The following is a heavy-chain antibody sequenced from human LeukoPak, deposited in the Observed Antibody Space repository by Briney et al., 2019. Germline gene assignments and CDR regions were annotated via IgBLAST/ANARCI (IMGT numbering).Heavy chain of an antibody. Sequence: ASVKVSCKASGYTFTSYGISWVRQAPGQGLEWMGWISAYNGNTNYAQKLQGRVTMTTDTSTSTAYMELRSLRSDDTAVYYCARDRGDYIYYYGMDVWGQGTTVTVSS. D-gene: IGHD4-17*01. V-gene: IGHV1-18*01. J-gene: IGHJ6*02. CDR3: ARDRGDYIYYYGMDV. CDR2: ISAYNGNT. CDR1: GYTFTSYG.